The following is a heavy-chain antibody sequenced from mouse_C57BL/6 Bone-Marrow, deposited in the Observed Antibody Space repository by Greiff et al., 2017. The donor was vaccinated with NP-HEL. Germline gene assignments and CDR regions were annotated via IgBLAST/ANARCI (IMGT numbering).Heavy chain of an antibody. D-gene: IGHD1-1*01. Sequence: QLKQSGAELVPPVSSSPLSFPPSFSPFPISFIHFFPPIPLHGLEWIGYIYIGNGYTEYNEKFKGKATLTSDTSSSTAYMQLSSLTSEDSAIYFCARFYYGSSFAYWGQGTLVTVSA. CDR1: FSPFPISF. J-gene: IGHJ3*01. V-gene: IGHV1-58*01. CDR2: IYIGNGYT. CDR3: ARFYYGSSFAY.